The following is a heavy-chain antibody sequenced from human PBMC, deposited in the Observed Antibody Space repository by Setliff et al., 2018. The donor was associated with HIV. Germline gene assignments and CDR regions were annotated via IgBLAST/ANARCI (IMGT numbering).Heavy chain of an antibody. CDR1: GGSFSGYY. D-gene: IGHD6-19*01. V-gene: IGHV4-34*01. CDR2: INHSGST. J-gene: IGHJ4*02. CDR3: ARGKGSGWYLRFDY. Sequence: NPSETLSLTCAVYGGSFSGYYWSWIRQPPGKGLEWIGEINHSGSTSYNPSLKSRVTISVDTSKNQFSLKLSSVTAADTAVYYCARGKGSGWYLRFDYWGQGTLVTVSS.